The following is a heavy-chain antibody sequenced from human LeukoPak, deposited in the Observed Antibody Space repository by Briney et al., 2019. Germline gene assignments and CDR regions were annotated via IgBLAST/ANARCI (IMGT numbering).Heavy chain of an antibody. Sequence: SETLSLTCTVSGGSISSSSYYWGWIRQPPGKGLEWIGSIYYSGSTYYNPSLKSRVTISVDTSKNQFSLKLSSVAAADTAVYYCARGDYGGKPFDYWGQGTLVTVSS. D-gene: IGHD4-23*01. CDR1: GGSISSSSYY. V-gene: IGHV4-39*07. CDR2: IYYSGST. CDR3: ARGDYGGKPFDY. J-gene: IGHJ4*02.